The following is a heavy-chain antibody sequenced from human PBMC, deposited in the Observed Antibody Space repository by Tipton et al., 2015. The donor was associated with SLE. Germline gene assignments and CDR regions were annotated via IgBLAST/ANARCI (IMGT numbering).Heavy chain of an antibody. Sequence: QLVQSGPEVKKPGASVKVSCKVSGYTLTELSMHWVRQAPGKGLEWMGPFDPEDGETIYAQRFQGRVTMTEDTSTDTAYMELSSLRSEDTAVYYCATDSRGGWESTFDIWGQGTMVTVSS. CDR2: FDPEDGET. D-gene: IGHD1-26*01. CDR1: GYTLTELS. J-gene: IGHJ3*02. V-gene: IGHV1-24*01. CDR3: ATDSRGGWESTFDI.